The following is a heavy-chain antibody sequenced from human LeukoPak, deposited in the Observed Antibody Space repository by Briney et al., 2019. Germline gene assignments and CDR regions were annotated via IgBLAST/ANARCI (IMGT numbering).Heavy chain of an antibody. CDR3: ARQVAYCGGDCYSYPDY. J-gene: IGHJ4*02. CDR2: IYPGDSDT. Sequence: GESLEISCKGSGYSFTSYWIGWVRQMPGKGLEWMGIIYPGDSDTRYSPSFQGQVTISADKSISTAYLQWSSLKASDTAMYYCARQVAYCGGDCYSYPDYWGQGTLVTVSS. D-gene: IGHD2-21*02. V-gene: IGHV5-51*01. CDR1: GYSFTSYW.